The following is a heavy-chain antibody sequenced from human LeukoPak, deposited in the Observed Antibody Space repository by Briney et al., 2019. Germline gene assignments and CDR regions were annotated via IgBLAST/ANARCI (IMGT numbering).Heavy chain of an antibody. CDR1: GFTFSSYA. Sequence: GGSLRLSCAASGFTFSSYAMHWVRQAPGKGLEYVSAISSNGGSTYYANSVKGRFTISRDNSKNTLYLQMGSLRAEDMAVYYCARDGYNNAGSDYWGQGTLVTVSS. D-gene: IGHD5-24*01. CDR2: ISSNGGST. J-gene: IGHJ4*02. V-gene: IGHV3-64*01. CDR3: ARDGYNNAGSDY.